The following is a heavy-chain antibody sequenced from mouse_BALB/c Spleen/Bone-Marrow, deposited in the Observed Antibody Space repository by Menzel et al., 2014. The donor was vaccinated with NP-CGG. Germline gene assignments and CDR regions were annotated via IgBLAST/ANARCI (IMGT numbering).Heavy chain of an antibody. D-gene: IGHD4-1*01. CDR3: ALGLPYFDY. Sequence: QVQLQQSGSVLVRPGVSVKLSCKASGYTFXSSWVHWAKQRPGQGLEWIGEIHPNSGNTNYNEKFKGKATLTVDTSSSTAYVDLNSLTSEDSAVYYCALGLPYFDYWGQGTTLTVSS. CDR2: IHPNSGNT. V-gene: IGHV1S130*01. J-gene: IGHJ2*01. CDR1: GYTFXSSW.